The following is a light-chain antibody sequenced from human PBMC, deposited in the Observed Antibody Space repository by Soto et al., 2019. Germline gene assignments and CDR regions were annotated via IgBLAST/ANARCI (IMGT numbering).Light chain of an antibody. J-gene: IGKJ3*01. CDR1: QTVLYTSNNKNY. Sequence: DIVMTQSPDSLLVSLGERATINCKSSQTVLYTSNNKNYLAWYQQKPGQSPQLLIYWASIRESGVPDRFSGSGSETDVTLTISSLQAEDVAFYYCQQYYSTQFTFGPGTKVDIK. CDR3: QQYYSTQFT. V-gene: IGKV4-1*01. CDR2: WAS.